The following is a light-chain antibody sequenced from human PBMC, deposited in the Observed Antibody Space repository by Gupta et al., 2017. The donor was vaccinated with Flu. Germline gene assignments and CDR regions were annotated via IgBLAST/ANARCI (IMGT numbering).Light chain of an antibody. V-gene: IGKV2-30*01. CDR1: QSCVDSDGDTY. CDR2: KGS. Sequence: VALGKPASIACCGSQSCVDSDGDTYLTWFHERPGHSPRRLIYKGSNRDSGVPDRFSGSGSYTDFTLKVSRGEAEDVGVYYCAQIKYCPFTFGHGTKVDIK. CDR3: AQIKYCPFT. J-gene: IGKJ3*01.